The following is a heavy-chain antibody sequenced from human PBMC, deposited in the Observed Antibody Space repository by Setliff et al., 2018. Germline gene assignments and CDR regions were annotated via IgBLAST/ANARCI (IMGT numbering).Heavy chain of an antibody. CDR1: GDSINHFF. J-gene: IGHJ6*02. D-gene: IGHD2-2*01. V-gene: IGHV4-59*01. CDR3: ARDASFGFDV. Sequence: PSETLYLTCSVSGDSINHFFWTWVRLSPGKGLEWIGYIYYSGGATYNPSLRGRASIAIGASKAHFSLDLRTVTTADTAVYYCARDASFGFDVWGPGITVTVSS. CDR2: IYYSGGA.